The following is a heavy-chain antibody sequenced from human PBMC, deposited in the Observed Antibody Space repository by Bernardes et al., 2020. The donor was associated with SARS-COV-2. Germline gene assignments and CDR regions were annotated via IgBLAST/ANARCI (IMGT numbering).Heavy chain of an antibody. CDR3: ARQGDYYGSGTYYRVGAFDI. J-gene: IGHJ3*02. D-gene: IGHD3-10*01. Sequence: SETLSLTCTVSGGSINSYYWSWIRQPPGKGLEWVGYIDYSGSTNYNPSLKSRVTISVDTAKNQFSLKLSSVTAADTAVYYCARQGDYYGSGTYYRVGAFDIWGQGTMVTVTS. CDR1: GGSINSYY. V-gene: IGHV4-59*08. CDR2: IDYSGST.